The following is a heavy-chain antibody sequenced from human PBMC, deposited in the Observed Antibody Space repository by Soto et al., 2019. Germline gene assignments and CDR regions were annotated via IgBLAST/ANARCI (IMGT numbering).Heavy chain of an antibody. J-gene: IGHJ4*02. CDR1: GFTCSDYY. Sequence: GGSLRLSCAASGFTCSDYYMSWILQAPGKGLEWVSYISSSSSYTNYADSVKGRFTISRDNAKNSLYLQMNSLSAEDPAVYYCARDPLSGIDYWGQATLVTVSS. CDR2: ISSSSSYT. V-gene: IGHV3-11*05. CDR3: ARDPLSGIDY.